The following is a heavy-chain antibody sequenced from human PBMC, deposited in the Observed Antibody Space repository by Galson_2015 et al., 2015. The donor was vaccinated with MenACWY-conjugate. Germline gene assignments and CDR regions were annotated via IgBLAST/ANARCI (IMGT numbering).Heavy chain of an antibody. V-gene: IGHV3-7*03. Sequence: SLRLSCAVSGFTFRNYWMTWVRQAPGKGLEWVASIKKDGSEKHYVDSVKGRFTISRDNTKNSMYLEMNSLRAEDTAVYYCGRGHYGMDVWGQGTTVTASS. J-gene: IGHJ6*02. CDR1: GFTFRNYW. CDR2: IKKDGSEK. CDR3: GRGHYGMDV.